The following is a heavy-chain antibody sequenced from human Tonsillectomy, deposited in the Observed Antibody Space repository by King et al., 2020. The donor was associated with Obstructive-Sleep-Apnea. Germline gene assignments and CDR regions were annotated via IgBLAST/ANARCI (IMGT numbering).Heavy chain of an antibody. CDR2: LYYSGSL. CDR3: AKLRWELPGRDAFDI. D-gene: IGHD1-26*01. J-gene: IGHJ3*02. CDR1: GASITNYY. Sequence: VQLQESGPGLVKPSETLSLTCTVSGASITNYYWSWIRQPPGKGLEWIGYLYYSGSLNSNPSLKSRVTISVDTSKNQFSLRLTSVTAADTAVYYCAKLRWELPGRDAFDIWGQGTMVTVSS. V-gene: IGHV4-59*03.